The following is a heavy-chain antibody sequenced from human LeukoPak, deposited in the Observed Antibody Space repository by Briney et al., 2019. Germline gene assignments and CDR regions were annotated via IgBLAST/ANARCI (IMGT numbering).Heavy chain of an antibody. CDR3: ARRDPSDYGPDY. J-gene: IGHJ4*02. V-gene: IGHV5-51*01. D-gene: IGHD4/OR15-4a*01. CDR1: GYTFIGYW. Sequence: GESLKISCKGSGYTFIGYWIGWVRQIPGKGLEWMGIIYPGDSDTIYSPSFQGQVTISADKSIDTAYLQWSSLRASDTAMYYCARRDPSDYGPDYWGQGTLVTVSS. CDR2: IYPGDSDT.